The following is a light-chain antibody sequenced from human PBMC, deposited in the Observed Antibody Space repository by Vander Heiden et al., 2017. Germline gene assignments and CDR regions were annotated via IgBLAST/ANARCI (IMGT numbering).Light chain of an antibody. CDR2: EGT. Sequence: QSALTQPASVSGSPGQSLTISCTGTSSDVGRYNLVSWYQQHPGKAPKLMIYEGTKRPSGVSNRFSGSKSGNTASLTISGLQAEDEADYYCCSYAGSTIFYVFGTGTKVTVL. CDR1: SSDVGRYNL. CDR3: CSYAGSTIFYV. J-gene: IGLJ1*01. V-gene: IGLV2-23*01.